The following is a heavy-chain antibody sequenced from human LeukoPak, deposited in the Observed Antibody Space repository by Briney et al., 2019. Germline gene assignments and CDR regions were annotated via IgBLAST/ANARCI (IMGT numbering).Heavy chain of an antibody. V-gene: IGHV3-30-3*01. CDR1: GFTFSSYA. CDR2: ISYDGNNK. CDR3: ARDPGDGYNYYYFDY. J-gene: IGHJ4*02. D-gene: IGHD5-24*01. Sequence: QPGRSLRLSCAASGFTFSSYAMHWVRQAPGKGLEWVAVISYDGNNKYYADSVKGRFTISRDNSKNTLYLQMNSLRAEDTAVYYCARDPGDGYNYYYFDYWGQGTLVTVSS.